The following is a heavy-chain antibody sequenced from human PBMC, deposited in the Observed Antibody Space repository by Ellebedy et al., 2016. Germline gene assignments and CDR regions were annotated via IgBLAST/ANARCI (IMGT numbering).Heavy chain of an antibody. J-gene: IGHJ4*02. CDR2: NSGNGANR. CDR3: AKTSAYYTPPYYFDS. CDR1: GFTFSTYA. D-gene: IGHD3-3*01. V-gene: IGHV3-23*01. Sequence: GGSLRLXXAASGFTFSTYAMTWVRQAPGKGLEWVSDNSGNGANRNYADSVKGRFTVSRDNSKNTLYLQMNSLRDEDTAVYYCAKTSAYYTPPYYFDSWGQGTLVTVSS.